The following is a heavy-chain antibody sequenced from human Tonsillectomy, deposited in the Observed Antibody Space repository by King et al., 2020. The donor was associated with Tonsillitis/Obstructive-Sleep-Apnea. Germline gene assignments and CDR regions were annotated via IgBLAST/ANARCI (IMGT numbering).Heavy chain of an antibody. D-gene: IGHD5-12*01. CDR3: ADLGYSGYDPFNY. V-gene: IGHV4-39*01. Sequence: QLQESGPGLVKPSETLSLTCTVSGGSISSSSYYWGWIRQPPGKGLAWIGSIYYSWGTYYNPSLKSLVTISVDTSKNQFSLKLNSVTAADTAVYYCADLGYSGYDPFNYWGQGTLVTVSS. CDR1: GGSISSSSYY. CDR2: IYYSWGT. J-gene: IGHJ4*02.